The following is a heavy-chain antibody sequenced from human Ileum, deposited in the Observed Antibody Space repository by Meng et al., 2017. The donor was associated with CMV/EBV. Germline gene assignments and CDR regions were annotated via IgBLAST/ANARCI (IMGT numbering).Heavy chain of an antibody. CDR2: IYYTGSP. D-gene: IGHD3-22*01. V-gene: IGHV4-39*01. CDR3: VRFSGYFGTTFDY. J-gene: IGHJ4*02. CDR1: CGSISSSSYY. Sequence: TISCGSISSSSYYWGWIRQPPGRGLEWIGYIYYTGSPYYSPSLKSRVTMSVDSSKTQFSLKLTSVTASDTAVYYCVRFSGYFGTTFDYWGQGTLVTVSS.